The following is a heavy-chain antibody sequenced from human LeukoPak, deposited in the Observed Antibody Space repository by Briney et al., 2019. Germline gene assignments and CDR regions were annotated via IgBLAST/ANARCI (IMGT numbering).Heavy chain of an antibody. CDR1: GFTFSSYE. D-gene: IGHD5-24*01. CDR2: ISSSGSSI. V-gene: IGHV3-48*03. Sequence: QSGGSLRLSCAASGFTFSSYEMNWVRQAPGKGLEWVSYISSSGSSIHYADSVKGRFTTSRDNSKNTLYLQMNSLIAEDTAVYYCAKSGYNRFDYWGQGTRVTVSS. CDR3: AKSGYNRFDY. J-gene: IGHJ4*02.